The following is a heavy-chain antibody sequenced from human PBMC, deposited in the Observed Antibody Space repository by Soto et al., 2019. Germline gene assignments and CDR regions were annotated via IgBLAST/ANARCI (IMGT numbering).Heavy chain of an antibody. D-gene: IGHD3-22*01. Sequence: SETLSLTCTVSGGSISSYYWSWIRQPPGKGLEWIGYIYYSGSTNYNPSLKSRVTISVDTSKNQFSLKLSSVTAADTAVYYCARRLRNYDSSGYYYYYYGMDVWGQGTTVTVSS. J-gene: IGHJ6*02. CDR1: GGSISSYY. CDR2: IYYSGST. V-gene: IGHV4-59*08. CDR3: ARRLRNYDSSGYYYYYYGMDV.